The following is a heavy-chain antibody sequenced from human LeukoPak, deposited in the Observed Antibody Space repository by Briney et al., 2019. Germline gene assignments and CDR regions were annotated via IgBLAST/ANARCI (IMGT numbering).Heavy chain of an antibody. D-gene: IGHD3-22*01. CDR1: GGTFSSYA. Sequence: ASVKVSCKASGGTFSSYAISWVRQAPGQGLEWMGGIVPIFGSANYAQKFQGGVTITADESTTTAYMELSSLRSEDTAVCYCARVPYYDSSGPSVGAFDIWGQGTMVTVSS. V-gene: IGHV1-69*13. CDR2: IVPIFGSA. CDR3: ARVPYYDSSGPSVGAFDI. J-gene: IGHJ3*02.